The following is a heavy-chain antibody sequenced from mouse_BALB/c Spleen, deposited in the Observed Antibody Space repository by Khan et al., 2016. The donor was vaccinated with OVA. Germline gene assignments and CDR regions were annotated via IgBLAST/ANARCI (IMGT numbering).Heavy chain of an antibody. V-gene: IGHV5-6*01. Sequence: EVELVESGGDLVKPGGSLKLSCAASGFSFSSYSMSWVRQTPDKRLEWVATISSGGDYTYYPDIVKGRFTIYRDNAKNTLYLQMSSLKSEDTAMYYCASHLTGSFTYWGQGTLVTGSA. CDR3: ASHLTGSFTY. J-gene: IGHJ3*01. CDR2: ISSGGDYT. D-gene: IGHD4-1*01. CDR1: GFSFSSYS.